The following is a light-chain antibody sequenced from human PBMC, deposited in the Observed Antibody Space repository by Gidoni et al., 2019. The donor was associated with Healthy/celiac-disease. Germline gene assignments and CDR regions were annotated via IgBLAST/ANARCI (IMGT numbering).Light chain of an antibody. CDR1: QSVSNY. J-gene: IGKJ4*01. Sequence: DIVLTQSPATLSLSPGERATLSCRASQSVSNYLGWYQQKPGQAPRLLIYDASNRATGIPARFSGSGSGTDFTLTISSLEPEDFAVYYCQQRSNWPPLTFGGGTKVEIK. CDR2: DAS. CDR3: QQRSNWPPLT. V-gene: IGKV3-11*01.